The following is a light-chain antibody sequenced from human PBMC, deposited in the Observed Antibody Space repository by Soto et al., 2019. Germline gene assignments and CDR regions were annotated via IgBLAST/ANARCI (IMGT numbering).Light chain of an antibody. CDR1: SSDVGSYNL. J-gene: IGLJ2*01. CDR3: CSYAGGTSVV. Sequence: QSALTQPASVSGSPGQSITISCTGTSSDVGSYNLVSWYQQHPGKAPKLMIYEDIERPSGVSNRFSGSKSVNTASLTISGLQTEDEADYYYCSYAGGTSVVFGGGTKLTVL. CDR2: EDI. V-gene: IGLV2-23*01.